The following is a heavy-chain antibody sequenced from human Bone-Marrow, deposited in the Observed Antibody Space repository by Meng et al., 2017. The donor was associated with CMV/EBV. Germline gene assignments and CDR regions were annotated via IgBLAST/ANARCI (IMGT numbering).Heavy chain of an antibody. CDR3: ARDRTVEMVAWSGSPH. J-gene: IGHJ4*02. CDR1: GFTFSSYE. V-gene: IGHV3-48*03. Sequence: GESLKISCAASGFTFSSYEMNWVRQAPGKGLEWVSYISSSGSTIYYADSVKGRFTISRDNAKNSLYLQMNSLRAEDTAVYYCARDRTVEMVAWSGSPHWGQGTLVTVSS. CDR2: ISSSGSTI. D-gene: IGHD3-3*01.